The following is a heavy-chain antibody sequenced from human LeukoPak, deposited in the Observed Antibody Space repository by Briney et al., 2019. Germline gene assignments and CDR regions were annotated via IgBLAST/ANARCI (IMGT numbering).Heavy chain of an antibody. V-gene: IGHV4-4*07. CDR3: AREGIVSAYYDFWSGYYKDRDAFDI. CDR2: IYTSGST. CDR1: GGSISSYY. Sequence: SETLSLTCTVSGGSISSYYWSWIRQPAGKGLEWIGRIYTSGSTNYNPSLKSRVTISVDTSKNQFSLKLSSVTAADTAVYYCAREGIVSAYYDFWSGYYKDRDAFDIWGQGTMVTVS. J-gene: IGHJ3*02. D-gene: IGHD3-3*01.